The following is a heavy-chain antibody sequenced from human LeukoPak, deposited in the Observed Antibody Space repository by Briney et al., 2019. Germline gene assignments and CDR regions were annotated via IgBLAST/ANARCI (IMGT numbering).Heavy chain of an antibody. J-gene: IGHJ3*02. CDR1: GFTFDDYA. Sequence: GGSLRLSCAASGFTFDDYAMHWVRQAPGKGLEWVSGISWNSGSIGYADSVKGRFTISRDNAKNSLYLRMNSLRAEDMALYYCAKSRQSLVVTSSDAFDIWGKGTTVTISS. V-gene: IGHV3-9*03. D-gene: IGHD3-22*01. CDR2: ISWNSGSI. CDR3: AKSRQSLVVTSSDAFDI.